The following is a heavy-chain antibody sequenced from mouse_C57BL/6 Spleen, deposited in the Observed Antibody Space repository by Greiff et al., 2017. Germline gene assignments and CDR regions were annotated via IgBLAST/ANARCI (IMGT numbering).Heavy chain of an antibody. V-gene: IGHV5-17*01. CDR3: AREDMGLLYYFDY. CDR1: GFTFSDYG. J-gene: IGHJ2*01. Sequence: DVKLVESGGGLVKPGGSLKLSCAASGFTFSDYGMHWVRQAPEKGLEWVAYISSGSSTIYYADTVKGRFTISRDNAKNTLFLQMTSLRSEDTAMYYCAREDMGLLYYFDYWGQGTTLTVSS. CDR2: ISSGSSTI. D-gene: IGHD1-1*01.